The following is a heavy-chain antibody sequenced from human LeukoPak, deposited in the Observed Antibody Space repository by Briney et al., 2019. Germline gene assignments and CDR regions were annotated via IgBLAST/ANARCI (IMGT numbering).Heavy chain of an antibody. CDR3: ARDQEGFDY. Sequence: ASVKFSCKASGYTFTTYYIHWMRQAPGQGLEWMGMIYPRDGSTSYAQKFQGRVTVTRDTSTSTVHMELSGLRSEDTAVYYCARDQEGFDYWGQGTLVTVSS. CDR1: GYTFTTYY. CDR2: IYPRDGST. V-gene: IGHV1-46*01. J-gene: IGHJ4*02.